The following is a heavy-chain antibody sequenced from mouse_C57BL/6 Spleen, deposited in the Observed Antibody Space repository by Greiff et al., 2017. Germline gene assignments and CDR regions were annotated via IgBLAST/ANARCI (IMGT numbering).Heavy chain of an antibody. Sequence: EVQVVESGPGLVKPSQSLYLSCSVTGYSFTSCYYWYWIRQFPGNKLEWMGYISYDGSNNYHQTVKNRITISRNTTKNQFFLQLNAVTTEDTATYDGAQIYYGIDYYAMDYWGQGTSVTVSS. CDR3: AQIYYGIDYYAMDY. V-gene: IGHV3-6*01. CDR2: ISYDGSN. CDR1: GYSFTSCYY. J-gene: IGHJ4*01. D-gene: IGHD2-1*01.